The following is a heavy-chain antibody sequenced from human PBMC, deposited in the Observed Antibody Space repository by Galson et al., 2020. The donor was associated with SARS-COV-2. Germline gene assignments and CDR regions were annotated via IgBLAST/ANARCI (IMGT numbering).Heavy chain of an antibody. Sequence: SETLSLTCTVSGVSIIGGNYYWSWIRQTAGKGLEWIGRIYASGSTNYHPSFNSRVIMSIDASSNQVFLEVTSVTAADTAVYYCARVSGLRGSNRDYFDSWGQGTLVTVSA. CDR3: ARVSGLRGSNRDYFDS. CDR2: IYASGST. J-gene: IGHJ4*02. CDR1: GVSIIGGNYY. V-gene: IGHV4-61*02. D-gene: IGHD3-10*01.